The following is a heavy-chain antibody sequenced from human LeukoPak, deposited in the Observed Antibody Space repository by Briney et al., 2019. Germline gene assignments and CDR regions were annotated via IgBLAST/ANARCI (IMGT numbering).Heavy chain of an antibody. V-gene: IGHV4-34*01. D-gene: IGHD3-10*01. Sequence: SETLSLTCAVSGGPFSGYFWSWIRQSSGKGLEWIGEIHNSGTTNYSPSLNSRVTISEDTSKNQFYLNLSSVTAADTAVYYCARRYYYNLGSFPFDFWGQGTLVTVSS. CDR3: ARRYYYNLGSFPFDF. J-gene: IGHJ4*02. CDR2: IHNSGTT. CDR1: GGPFSGYF.